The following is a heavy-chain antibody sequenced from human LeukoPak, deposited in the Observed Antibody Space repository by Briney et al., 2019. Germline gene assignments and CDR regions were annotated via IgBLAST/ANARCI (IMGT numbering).Heavy chain of an antibody. J-gene: IGHJ6*03. Sequence: PGGSLRLSCAASGFTFSDYYMSWIRQAPGKALEWVSYVSSGSSTIYYADSVKGRFTVSRDNGKRSLYLHMNSLRAEDTAVYYCARDSSGPDYYYYYMDVWGKGTTVTVSS. CDR1: GFTFSDYY. CDR2: VSSGSSTI. CDR3: ARDSSGPDYYYYYMDV. D-gene: IGHD3-22*01. V-gene: IGHV3-11*04.